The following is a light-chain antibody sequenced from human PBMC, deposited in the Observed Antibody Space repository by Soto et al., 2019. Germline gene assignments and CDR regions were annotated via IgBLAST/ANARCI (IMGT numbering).Light chain of an antibody. V-gene: IGKV3-11*01. Sequence: EIVLTQSPATLSLSPGERATLSCRASQSVSSYLAWYQQKPGQAPRLLISDASNRVTGIPARFSGSGSGTDFTLTISSLEPEDFAVYYCQHRSNWPPTFGQGTKVEIK. CDR2: DAS. CDR1: QSVSSY. J-gene: IGKJ1*01. CDR3: QHRSNWPPT.